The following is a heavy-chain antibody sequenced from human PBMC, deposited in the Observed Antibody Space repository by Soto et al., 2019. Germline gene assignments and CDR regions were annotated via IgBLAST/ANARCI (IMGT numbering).Heavy chain of an antibody. J-gene: IGHJ4*02. CDR1: GFTFDDFA. CDR3: ASGAAFYYDTSRY. Sequence: EVQLVESGGGLVQPGRSLRLSCAASGFTFDDFAMHWVRQAPGKGLEWVAGINWRSDDRGYADSVKGRFTIFRDNAKNTLYLQMTSLRPEDTAVYYCASGAAFYYDTSRYWGQGTLVTVSS. D-gene: IGHD3-22*01. V-gene: IGHV3-9*01. CDR2: INWRSDDR.